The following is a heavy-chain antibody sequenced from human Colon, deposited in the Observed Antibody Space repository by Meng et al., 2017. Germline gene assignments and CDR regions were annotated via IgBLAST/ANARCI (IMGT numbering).Heavy chain of an antibody. Sequence: QLQLQESGSGLVKPSQTLSLTRAVSGGSISSCSYSWSWIRQPPGKGLEWIGYIYPSGSTFYMPSLKSRVTMSVDRSKNQFSLKLTSVTAADTAVYYCARGGSSGYYYFDSWGQGTLVTVSS. CDR3: ARGGSSGYYYFDS. V-gene: IGHV4-30-2*01. CDR1: GGSISSCSYS. D-gene: IGHD3-22*01. CDR2: IYPSGST. J-gene: IGHJ4*02.